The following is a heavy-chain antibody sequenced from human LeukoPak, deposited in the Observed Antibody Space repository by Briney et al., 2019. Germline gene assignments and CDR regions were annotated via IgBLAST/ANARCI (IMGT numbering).Heavy chain of an antibody. D-gene: IGHD3-3*01. CDR3: ARDQDDYDFWSGYYLSRGDAFDI. Sequence: SETLSLTCTDSGGSIISYYRSWIRQPARKGLECIARLYTSGSTNYHPSLKSRVPMSVETSKNQVSPKLSSVAGADTAVYYCARDQDDYDFWSGYYLSRGDAFDIWGQGKMVTVSS. CDR1: GGSIISYY. J-gene: IGHJ3*02. V-gene: IGHV4-4*07. CDR2: LYTSGST.